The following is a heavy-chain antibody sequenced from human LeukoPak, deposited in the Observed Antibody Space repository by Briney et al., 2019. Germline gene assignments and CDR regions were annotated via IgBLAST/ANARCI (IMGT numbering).Heavy chain of an antibody. D-gene: IGHD1-26*01. Sequence: GRSLRLSCAASGFTFDDYAMHWVRQAPGKGLEWVSAISGSGGSTYYADSVKGRFTISRDNSKNTLYLQMNSLRAEDTAVYYCAKARYSGSPPLNYWGQGTLVTVSS. CDR2: ISGSGGST. J-gene: IGHJ4*02. CDR3: AKARYSGSPPLNY. CDR1: GFTFDDYA. V-gene: IGHV3-23*01.